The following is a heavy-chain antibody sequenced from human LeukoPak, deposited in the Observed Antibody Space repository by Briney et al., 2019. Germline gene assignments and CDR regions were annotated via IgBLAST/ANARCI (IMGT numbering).Heavy chain of an antibody. V-gene: IGHV3-23*01. CDR3: ARAPVWGSGSYSVFDY. J-gene: IGHJ4*02. CDR1: GFAFSVYA. Sequence: GGSLRLSCTASGFAFSVYAMSWLRQPPGKGLEWVSTINANSGTTSYAASVRGRFTISRDNAKNSLYLQMNSLRDEDTAVYYCARAPVWGSGSYSVFDYWGQGALVTVSS. D-gene: IGHD3-10*01. CDR2: INANSGTT.